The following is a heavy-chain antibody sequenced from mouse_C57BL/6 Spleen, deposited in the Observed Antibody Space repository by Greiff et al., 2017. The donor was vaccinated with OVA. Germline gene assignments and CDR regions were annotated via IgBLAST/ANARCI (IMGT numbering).Heavy chain of an antibody. D-gene: IGHD4-1*01. CDR1: GFTFSDYY. CDR3: GRLHNWDYAMDY. CDR2: LNYDGSST. J-gene: IGHJ4*01. Sequence: EVQLVESEGGLVQPGSSLKLSCTASGFTFSDYYMSWVRQAPEKGLEWVANLNYDGSSTYYLDSLKRRFIISRDNAKNILYLQMSSLKSEDTATYCSGRLHNWDYAMDYWGQGTSVTVAS. V-gene: IGHV5-16*01.